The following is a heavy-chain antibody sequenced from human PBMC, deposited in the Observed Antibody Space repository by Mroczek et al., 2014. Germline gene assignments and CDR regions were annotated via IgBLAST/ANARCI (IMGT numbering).Heavy chain of an antibody. Sequence: QVQLVQSGAEVKKPGASVKVSCKASGYTFTGYYMHWVRQAPGQGLEWMGWINPNSGGTNYAQKFQGRVTMTRDTSISTAYMELSRLRSDDTAVYYCARGGKYYYDSSGYTRRRNWFDPVGPRDPWSTVS. CDR1: GYTFTGYY. J-gene: IGHJ5*02. CDR3: ARGGKYYYDSSGYTRRRNWFDP. CDR2: INPNSGGT. D-gene: IGHD3-22*01. V-gene: IGHV1-2*02.